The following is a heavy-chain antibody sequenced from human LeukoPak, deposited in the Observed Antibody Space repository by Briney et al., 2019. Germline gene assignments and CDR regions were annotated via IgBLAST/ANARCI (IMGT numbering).Heavy chain of an antibody. CDR1: GYTFTRYD. J-gene: IGHJ6*02. CDR3: ARGKVVGGFYYYYGMDV. V-gene: IGHV1-8*01. Sequence: SVKVSCKASGYTFTRYDINWVGQASGQGREWVGWMNPNSGNTGYAPKFQGRVTMTRYTSISTAYMELSSLRSEDTAVYYCARGKVVGGFYYYYGMDVWGQGTTVTVSS. CDR2: MNPNSGNT. D-gene: IGHD3-16*01.